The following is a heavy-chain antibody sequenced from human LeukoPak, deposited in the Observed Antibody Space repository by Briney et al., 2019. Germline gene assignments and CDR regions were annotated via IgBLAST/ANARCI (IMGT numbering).Heavy chain of an antibody. D-gene: IGHD2-2*03. CDR1: GFTFSDYY. Sequence: GGSLRLSCAASGFTFSDYYMSWIRQAPGKGLEWVSYISSSGSTIYYADSVKGRFTISRDNAKNSLYLQMNSLRAEDTAVYYCAKDGYCSSTSCFDAFDIWGQGTMVTVSS. V-gene: IGHV3-11*01. CDR2: ISSSGSTI. J-gene: IGHJ3*02. CDR3: AKDGYCSSTSCFDAFDI.